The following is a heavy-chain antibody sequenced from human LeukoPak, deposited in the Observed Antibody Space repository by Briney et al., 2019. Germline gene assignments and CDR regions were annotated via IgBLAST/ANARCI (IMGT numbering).Heavy chain of an antibody. CDR1: GFTFSSYG. D-gene: IGHD6-13*01. Sequence: GGSLRLSCAASGFTFSSYGMHWVRQAPGKGLEWVAFIRYDGSNKYYADSVKGRFTISRDSSKNTLYLQMSSLRAEDTAVYYCAKRVAYSSTWPYFDYWGQGTLVTVSS. V-gene: IGHV3-30*02. CDR2: IRYDGSNK. J-gene: IGHJ4*02. CDR3: AKRVAYSSTWPYFDY.